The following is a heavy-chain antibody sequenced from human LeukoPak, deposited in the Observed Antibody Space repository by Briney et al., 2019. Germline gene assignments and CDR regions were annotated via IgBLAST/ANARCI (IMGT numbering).Heavy chain of an antibody. D-gene: IGHD6-13*01. CDR3: ARAHTSSWYMDY. CDR1: GDSVSRSSYY. Sequence: SETLSLTCTVSGDSVSRSSYYWTWIRQPPGKGLEWIGYIYYSGSTNYNPSLKGRVTISVDTSENQLSLKLSSVTAADTALYYCARAHTSSWYMDYWGQGTLVTVSS. J-gene: IGHJ4*02. V-gene: IGHV4-61*01. CDR2: IYYSGST.